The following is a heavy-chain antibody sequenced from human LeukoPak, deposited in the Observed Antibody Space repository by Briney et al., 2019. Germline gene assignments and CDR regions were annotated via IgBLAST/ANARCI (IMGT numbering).Heavy chain of an antibody. CDR1: GGTFRGYY. J-gene: IGHJ5*02. CDR3: ARGLRFHVGSGNWFDL. Sequence: SETLSLTCAVSGGTFRGYYWSWIRQPPRRGLAWIGELDHSGSTNYNPSLESRLTLSVDTSKSQVSLNLNSVTAADTAVYYCARGLRFHVGSGNWFDLWGQGTLVTVSS. D-gene: IGHD3-10*01. V-gene: IGHV4-34*01. CDR2: LDHSGST.